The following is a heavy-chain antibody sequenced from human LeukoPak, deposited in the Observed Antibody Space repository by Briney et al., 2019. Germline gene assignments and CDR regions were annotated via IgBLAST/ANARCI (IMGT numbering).Heavy chain of an antibody. V-gene: IGHV4-59*12. J-gene: IGHJ4*02. Sequence: SETLSLTCTVSGGSISSYYWSWIRQPPGKGLEWIGYIYYSGSTNYNPSLKSRVTISVDTSKNHFSLKLSSVTAADTAVYYCARSDQYYYDSSGYSLFDYWGQGTLVTVSS. CDR3: ARSDQYYYDSSGYSLFDY. D-gene: IGHD3-22*01. CDR1: GGSISSYY. CDR2: IYYSGST.